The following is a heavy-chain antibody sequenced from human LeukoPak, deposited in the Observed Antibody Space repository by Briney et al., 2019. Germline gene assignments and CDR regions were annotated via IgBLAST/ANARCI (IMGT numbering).Heavy chain of an antibody. V-gene: IGHV3-7*01. J-gene: IGHJ4*02. CDR2: IKKDGSEK. D-gene: IGHD5-18*01. CDR3: ARHLSGVSGYTYGRGIDY. Sequence: PGGSLRLSCAASGFTFSSYSMNWVRQAPGKGLEWVANIKKDGSEKYYVDSVKGRFTISRDNGKTSLYLQMNSLRAEDSAVYYCARHLSGVSGYTYGRGIDYWGQGTLVTVSS. CDR1: GFTFSSYS.